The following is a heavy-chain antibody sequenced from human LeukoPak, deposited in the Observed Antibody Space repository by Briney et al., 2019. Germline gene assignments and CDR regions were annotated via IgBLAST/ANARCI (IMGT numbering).Heavy chain of an antibody. CDR2: INPNSGGT. J-gene: IGHJ4*02. V-gene: IGHV1-2*02. D-gene: IGHD2-2*01. CDR3: ASSIVYCSSTSCYFN. CDR1: GYTFTVYF. Sequence: ASVKVSCKASGYTFTVYFMHWVRQAPGQGPEWMGWINPNSGGTNYAQKFQGRVTMTRDTSISTAYMELSRLRSDDTAVYYCASSIVYCSSTSCYFNWGQGTLVTVSS.